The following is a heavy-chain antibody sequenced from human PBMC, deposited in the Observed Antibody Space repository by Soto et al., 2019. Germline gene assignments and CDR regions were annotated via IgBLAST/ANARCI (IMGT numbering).Heavy chain of an antibody. J-gene: IGHJ4*02. V-gene: IGHV3-21*01. D-gene: IGHD6-13*01. CDR1: GFTFSSYS. Sequence: GGSLRLSCAASGFTFSSYSMNWVRLAPGKGLEWVSSIRTGGSSVYYPDSVKGRFTISRDDAKSSLYLQMDSLTAEDTAVYYCARARTNWYNDYWGEGALVTVCS. CDR2: IRTGGSSV. CDR3: ARARTNWYNDY.